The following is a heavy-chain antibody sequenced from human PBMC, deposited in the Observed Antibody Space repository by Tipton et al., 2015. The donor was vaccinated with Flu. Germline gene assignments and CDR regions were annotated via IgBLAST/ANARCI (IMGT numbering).Heavy chain of an antibody. CDR2: IYPSGTT. Sequence: ILSLTCTVSGGSISSYYWSWIRQPPGKGLEWIGSIYPSGTTYYNPSLKSRVTISVDTSKSQFSLMLRSVTAADTAVYYCARLSYYDVDLKNFYFDYWGQGALVTVSS. D-gene: IGHD3-10*02. V-gene: IGHV4-59*05. CDR3: ARLSYYDVDLKNFYFDY. J-gene: IGHJ4*02. CDR1: GGSISSYY.